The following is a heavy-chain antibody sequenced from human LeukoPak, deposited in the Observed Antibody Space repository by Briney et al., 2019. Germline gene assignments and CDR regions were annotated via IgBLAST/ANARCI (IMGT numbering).Heavy chain of an antibody. D-gene: IGHD4-17*01. J-gene: IGHJ3*02. Sequence: SETLSLTCTVSGGSLSSHYWSWIRQPPGKGLEWIGYIYYSGSTNYNPSLKSRVTISVDTSKNQFSLKLSSVTAADTAVYYCARADDYGETANAFDIWGQGTMVTVSS. CDR1: GGSLSSHY. V-gene: IGHV4-59*11. CDR3: ARADDYGETANAFDI. CDR2: IYYSGST.